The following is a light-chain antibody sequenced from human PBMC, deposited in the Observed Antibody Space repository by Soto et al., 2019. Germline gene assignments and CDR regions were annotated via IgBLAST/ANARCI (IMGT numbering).Light chain of an antibody. V-gene: IGKV1-5*03. CDR3: QQYNSYLT. Sequence: DIQMTQSPSTLSASVGDRVTITCRASQSISSRLAWYQQKPGKAPKLLIYKASSLESGVPSRFSGSGSGTEFTLTISSLQPDDSANYYCQQYNSYLTFGKGTKVEIK. CDR2: KAS. J-gene: IGKJ1*01. CDR1: QSISSR.